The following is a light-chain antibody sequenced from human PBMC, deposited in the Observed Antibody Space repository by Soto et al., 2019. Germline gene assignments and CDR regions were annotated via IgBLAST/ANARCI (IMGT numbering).Light chain of an antibody. Sequence: EIVMTHSPATLSVSPGETVTLSCRASQSVGSDLAWYQQKPGQAPRLLIYGASTRATGIPARFSGSGSGTEFTLTISSLQSEDFAVYYCQQDYKFLTFGGGTKV. CDR1: QSVGSD. CDR3: QQDYKFLT. V-gene: IGKV3-15*01. CDR2: GAS. J-gene: IGKJ4*01.